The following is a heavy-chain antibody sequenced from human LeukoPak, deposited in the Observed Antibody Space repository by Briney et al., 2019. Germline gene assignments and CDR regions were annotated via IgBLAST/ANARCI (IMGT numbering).Heavy chain of an antibody. V-gene: IGHV1-18*01. Sequence: RASVKVSCKASGYTFTSYGISWVRLAPGQGPEWMGWISTYNDNTRYAQKFSGRVTMSTDTSTSTAYMELRSLRSDDTAVYYCARDENWVFDHWGQGTLVTVSS. J-gene: IGHJ4*02. CDR1: GYTFTSYG. CDR3: ARDENWVFDH. CDR2: ISTYNDNT. D-gene: IGHD7-27*01.